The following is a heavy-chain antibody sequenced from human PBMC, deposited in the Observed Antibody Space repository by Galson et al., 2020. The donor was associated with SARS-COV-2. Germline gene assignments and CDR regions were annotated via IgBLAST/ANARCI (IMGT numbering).Heavy chain of an antibody. CDR2: IFYDGSNK. V-gene: IGHV3-33*01. CDR3: ARDGQLSSGWACDY. Sequence: GGSLRLSCAASGFTFENHAMHWVRQAPGKGLEWVAQIFYDGSNKYYLDSVKGRFTISRDNSENTVSLQMANLRAEDTAVYFCARDGQLSSGWACDYWGQGTLVTVSS. CDR1: GFTFENHA. D-gene: IGHD6-19*01. J-gene: IGHJ4*02.